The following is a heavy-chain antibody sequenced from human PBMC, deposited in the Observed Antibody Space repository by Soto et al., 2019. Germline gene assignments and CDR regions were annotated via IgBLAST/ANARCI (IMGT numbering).Heavy chain of an antibody. CDR2: ISGSGGST. CDR3: AKYGPAYYDFWSGPAADYFDY. V-gene: IGHV3-23*01. J-gene: IGHJ4*02. D-gene: IGHD3-3*01. CDR1: GFTFIRYA. Sequence: GGSLRLSCAASGFTFIRYAMSWVLQAPWKGLEWVSAISGSGGSTYYADSVKGRFTISRDNSKNTLYLQMNSLRAEDTAVYYCAKYGPAYYDFWSGPAADYFDYWGQGTLVTVS.